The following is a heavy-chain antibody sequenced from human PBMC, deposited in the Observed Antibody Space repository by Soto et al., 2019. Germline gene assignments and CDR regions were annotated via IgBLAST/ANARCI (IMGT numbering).Heavy chain of an antibody. V-gene: IGHV4-59*01. CDR3: ATGDCTNGVCSQAGLDY. D-gene: IGHD2-8*01. CDR1: GGSISSYY. CDR2: IHYSGST. J-gene: IGHJ4*02. Sequence: QVQLQESGPGLVKPSETLSLTCTVSGGSISSYYWSWIRQPPGKGLEWIGQIHYSGSTNYNTARKSRVSISKDTSKKQFSLKLTSLTAADTALYYWATGDCTNGVCSQAGLDYWGQGTLVTVSS.